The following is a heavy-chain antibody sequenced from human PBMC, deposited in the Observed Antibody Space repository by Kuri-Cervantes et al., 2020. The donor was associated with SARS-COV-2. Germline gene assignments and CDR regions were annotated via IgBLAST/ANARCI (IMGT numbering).Heavy chain of an antibody. CDR1: GFTFSSYS. V-gene: IGHV3-23*01. CDR3: INPWFDP. CDR2: ISGSGGST. Sequence: GESLKISCAASGFTFSSYSMNWVHQAPGKGLEWVSAISGSGGSTYYADSVKGRFTISRDNSKNTLYLQMNSLRAEDTAVYHCINPWFDPWGQGTLVTVSS. J-gene: IGHJ5*02.